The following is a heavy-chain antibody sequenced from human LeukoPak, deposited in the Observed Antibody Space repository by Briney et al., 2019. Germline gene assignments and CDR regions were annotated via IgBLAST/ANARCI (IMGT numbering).Heavy chain of an antibody. Sequence: GGSLRLSCAASGFTFSDYYMSWMRQAPGKGLEWVSFISSSGSAEYYADSAKGRFTISRDNAKNLLYLQMSSLTAEDTAVYYCARDERYYDFWSGRDWGQGTLVTVSS. V-gene: IGHV3-11*04. J-gene: IGHJ4*02. D-gene: IGHD3-3*01. CDR2: ISSSGSAE. CDR3: ARDERYYDFWSGRD. CDR1: GFTFSDYY.